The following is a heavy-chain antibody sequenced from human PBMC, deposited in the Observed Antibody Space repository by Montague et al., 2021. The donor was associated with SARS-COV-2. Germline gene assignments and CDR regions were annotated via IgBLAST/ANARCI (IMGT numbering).Heavy chain of an antibody. CDR1: GGSISSYY. Sequence: SETLSLTCTVSGGSISSYYWSWIRQPPGKGPEWIGYIYYSGSTNXXPSLKSRVTISVDTSKNQFSLKLSSVTAADTAVYYCARVFPRWLQFDPYFDYWGQGTLVTVSS. J-gene: IGHJ4*02. CDR2: IYYSGST. CDR3: ARVFPRWLQFDPYFDY. D-gene: IGHD5-24*01. V-gene: IGHV4-59*01.